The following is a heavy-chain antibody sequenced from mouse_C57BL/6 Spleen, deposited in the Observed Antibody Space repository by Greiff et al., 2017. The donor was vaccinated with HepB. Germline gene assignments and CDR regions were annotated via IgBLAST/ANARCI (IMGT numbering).Heavy chain of an antibody. CDR3: TTVRSNCGWYFDV. D-gene: IGHD2-5*01. CDR2: IDPENGDT. J-gene: IGHJ1*03. CDR1: GFNIKDDY. Sequence: EVQLQQSGAELVRPGASVKLSCTASGFNIKDDYMHWVKQRPEQGLEWIGWIDPENGDTEYASKFQGKATITADTSSNTAYLQLSSLTSEDTAVYYCTTVRSNCGWYFDVWGTGTTVTVSS. V-gene: IGHV14-4*01.